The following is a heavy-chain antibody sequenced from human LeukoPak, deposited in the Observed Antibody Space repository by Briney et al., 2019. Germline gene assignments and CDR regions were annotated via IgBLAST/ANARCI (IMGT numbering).Heavy chain of an antibody. J-gene: IGHJ6*03. V-gene: IGHV4-39*07. CDR3: ARDRKYYYYMDV. CDR1: GGSISSGTYY. CDR2: IYHSGST. Sequence: PSETLSLTCTVSGGSISSGTYYWAWIRQPPGKGLEWIGTIYHSGSTYYNPSLKSRVTISVDTSKNQFSLNLTSLTAADAAVYYCARDRKYYYYMDVWGKGTTVTISS. D-gene: IGHD1-14*01.